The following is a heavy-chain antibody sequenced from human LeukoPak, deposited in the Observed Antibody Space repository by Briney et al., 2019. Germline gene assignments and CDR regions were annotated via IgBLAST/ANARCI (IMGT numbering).Heavy chain of an antibody. CDR1: EFTFSSYW. V-gene: IGHV3-23*01. D-gene: IGHD6-19*01. CDR2: ISCNGAHP. J-gene: IGHJ4*02. CDR3: TTPGDSGWYNH. Sequence: PGGSLRLSCTASEFTFSSYWMSWVRQAPGKGLEWVSVISCNGAHPYYIDSVRDRFTVSRDNSKNIKYLQMNSLRAEDAALYYCTTPGDSGWYNHWGQGTLVTVSS.